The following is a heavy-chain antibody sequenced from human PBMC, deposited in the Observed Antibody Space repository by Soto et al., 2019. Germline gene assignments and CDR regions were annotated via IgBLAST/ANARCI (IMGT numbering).Heavy chain of an antibody. CDR3: ARSPVYSSSWYGQFDY. CDR1: GYTFTSSA. D-gene: IGHD6-13*01. Sequence: ASVKVSCKASGYTFTSSAMHWVRQAPGQRLEWMGWINAGNGNTKYSQKFQGRVTITRDTSASTAYMELSSLRSEDTAVYYCARSPVYSSSWYGQFDYWGQGTLVTVSS. J-gene: IGHJ4*02. CDR2: INAGNGNT. V-gene: IGHV1-3*01.